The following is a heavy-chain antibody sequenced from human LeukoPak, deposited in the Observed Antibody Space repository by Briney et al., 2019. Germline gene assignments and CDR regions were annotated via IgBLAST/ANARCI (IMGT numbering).Heavy chain of an antibody. V-gene: IGHV4-61*02. D-gene: IGHD3-10*01. CDR2: IYTSGST. CDR3: ARGTEGGLLWCGEYHYYYGMDV. J-gene: IGHJ6*02. CDR1: GGSISSGSYY. Sequence: SETLPLTCTESGGSISSGSYYWSWIRQPAGKGLEWIGRIYTSGSTKYNPSLKSRVTISVDTSKNQFSLQLSSVTAADTAVYYCARGTEGGLLWCGEYHYYYGMDVWGQGTTVTVSS.